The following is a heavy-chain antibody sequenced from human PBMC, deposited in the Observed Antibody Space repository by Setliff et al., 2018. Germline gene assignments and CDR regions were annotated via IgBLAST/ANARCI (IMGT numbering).Heavy chain of an antibody. Sequence: PSVKVSCKAPGGTFGLSAISWVRQAPGQGLEWVGGMLPLHGTRNHTPKLQGRVSITADESKTTVFMELSSLTSEDTAIYFCVRAPPALHGEYGYFDLWGRGTLVTVSS. D-gene: IGHD4-17*01. J-gene: IGHJ2*01. V-gene: IGHV1-69*13. CDR3: VRAPPALHGEYGYFDL. CDR2: MLPLHGTR. CDR1: GGTFGLSA.